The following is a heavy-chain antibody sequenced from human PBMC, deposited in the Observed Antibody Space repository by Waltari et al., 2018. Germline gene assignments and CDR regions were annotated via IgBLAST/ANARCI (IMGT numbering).Heavy chain of an antibody. V-gene: IGHV1-69*05. CDR2: IIPVFGTT. CDR3: AREGGGGSYYFDY. Sequence: QVQLVQSGAEVRKPGSSVKVSCKASGGTFTSYAFSWLRQAPGQGLEWMGGIIPVFGTTNYAQKFRDRLTMSTVDSTSTAYMELTSLTSEDTAIYFCAREGGGGSYYFDYWGQGTLVTVSS. D-gene: IGHD3-16*01. J-gene: IGHJ4*02. CDR1: GGTFTSYA.